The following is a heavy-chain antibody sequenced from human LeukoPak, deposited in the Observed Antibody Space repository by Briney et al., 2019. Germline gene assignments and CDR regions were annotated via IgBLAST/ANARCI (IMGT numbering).Heavy chain of an antibody. CDR3: ARDHRLDYDFWSGNTSDY. Sequence: ASVKVSCKASGYTFTSYYMHWVRQAPGQGLEWMGIINPSGGSTSYAQKFQGRVTMTRDTSTSTVYMELSSLRSEDTAVYYCARDHRLDYDFWSGNTSDYWGQGTLVTVSS. CDR2: INPSGGST. V-gene: IGHV1-46*01. CDR1: GYTFTSYY. J-gene: IGHJ4*02. D-gene: IGHD3-3*01.